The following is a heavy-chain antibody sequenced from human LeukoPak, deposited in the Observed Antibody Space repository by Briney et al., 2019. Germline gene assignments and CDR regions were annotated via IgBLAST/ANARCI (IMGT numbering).Heavy chain of an antibody. Sequence: PSQTLSLTCTVSGGSISSGDYYWSWIRQPPGKGLEWIGYIYYSGSTYYNPSLKSRVTISVDTSKNQFSLKLSSVTAADTAVYYCARDPRRGGHGGYYYYYYMDVWGKGTTVTVSS. CDR2: IYYSGST. CDR1: GGSISSGDYY. D-gene: IGHD5-24*01. CDR3: ARDPRRGGHGGYYYYYYMDV. V-gene: IGHV4-30-4*08. J-gene: IGHJ6*03.